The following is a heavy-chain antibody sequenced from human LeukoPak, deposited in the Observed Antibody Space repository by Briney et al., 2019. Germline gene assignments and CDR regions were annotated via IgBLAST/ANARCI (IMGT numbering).Heavy chain of an antibody. Sequence: ASVKVSCKASGYTFTSYGISWVRQAPGQGLEWMGWISAFNGNTNYAQKFQGRVTITTDESTSTAYMELSSLRSEDTAVYYCARDGVYCSSTSCYKEYYFDYWGQGTLVTVSS. CDR1: GYTFTSYG. CDR2: ISAFNGNT. D-gene: IGHD2-2*02. V-gene: IGHV1-18*01. CDR3: ARDGVYCSSTSCYKEYYFDY. J-gene: IGHJ4*02.